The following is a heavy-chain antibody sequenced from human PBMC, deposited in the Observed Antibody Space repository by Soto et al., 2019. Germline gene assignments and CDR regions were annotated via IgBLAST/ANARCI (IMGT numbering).Heavy chain of an antibody. D-gene: IGHD3-10*01. Sequence: QVQLQESGPGLVKPSQTLSLTCTVSGGSISSGDYYWSWIRQPPGKGLEWIGYIYYSGSTYYNPSLKSRVTISVDTSKNQFSLKLSSVTAADTAVYYWARDSSSYGSGMGGADYWGQGTLVTVSS. CDR1: GGSISSGDYY. CDR2: IYYSGST. CDR3: ARDSSSYGSGMGGADY. J-gene: IGHJ4*02. V-gene: IGHV4-30-4*01.